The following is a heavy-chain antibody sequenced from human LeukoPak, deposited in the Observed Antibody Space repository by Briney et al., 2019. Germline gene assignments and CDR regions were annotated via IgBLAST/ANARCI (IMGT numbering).Heavy chain of an antibody. Sequence: GGSLRLSCEASGFIFGNYYMSWVRQAPGKGLKWVAAINGTGSTTYHADSVKGRFTISRDNSKNTLYLQMNSLRSEDTATYYCCDGMDVWGQGTTVAVSS. V-gene: IGHV3-23*01. J-gene: IGHJ6*02. CDR3: CDGMDV. CDR2: INGTGSTT. CDR1: GFIFGNYY.